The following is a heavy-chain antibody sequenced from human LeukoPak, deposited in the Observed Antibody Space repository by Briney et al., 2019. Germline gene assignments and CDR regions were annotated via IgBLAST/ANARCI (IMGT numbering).Heavy chain of an antibody. CDR1: GYTLTELS. J-gene: IGHJ4*02. CDR2: FDPEDGET. Sequence: ASVKVSCKVSGYTLTELSMHWVRQAPGKGLEWMGGFDPEDGETIYAQKFQGRVTMTEDTSTDTAYMELSSLRSEDTAVYYCARGSIQLWGIGYWGQGTLVTVSS. CDR3: ARGSIQLWGIGY. V-gene: IGHV1-24*01. D-gene: IGHD5-18*01.